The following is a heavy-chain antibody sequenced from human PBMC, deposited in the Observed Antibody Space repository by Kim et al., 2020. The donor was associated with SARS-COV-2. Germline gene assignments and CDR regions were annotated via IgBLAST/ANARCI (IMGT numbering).Heavy chain of an antibody. CDR2: RT. V-gene: IGHV3-43*01. Sequence: RTYYADSVKGRFTISRDNSKNSLYLQMNSLRTEDTALYYCAKDKDGYIDYWGQGTLVTVSS. J-gene: IGHJ4*02. D-gene: IGHD2-15*01. CDR3: AKDKDGYIDY.